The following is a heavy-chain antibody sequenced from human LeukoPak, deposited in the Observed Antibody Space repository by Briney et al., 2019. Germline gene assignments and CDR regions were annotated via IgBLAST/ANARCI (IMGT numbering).Heavy chain of an antibody. D-gene: IGHD6-13*01. J-gene: IGHJ4*02. V-gene: IGHV4-39*01. Sequence: SETLSLTCTVSGGSISSSSYYWGWIRQPPGKGLEWIGSIYYSGSTYYNPSLKSQVTISVDTSKNQFSLKLSSVTAADTAVYYCARVQGGIAAAYFDYWGQGTLVTVSS. CDR2: IYYSGST. CDR3: ARVQGGIAAAYFDY. CDR1: GGSISSSSYY.